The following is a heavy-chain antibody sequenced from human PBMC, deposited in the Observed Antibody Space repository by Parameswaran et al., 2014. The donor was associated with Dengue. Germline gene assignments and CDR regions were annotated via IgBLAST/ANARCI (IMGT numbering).Heavy chain of an antibody. J-gene: IGHJ6*02. V-gene: IGHV1-69*01. CDR2: IIPIFGTA. D-gene: IGHD1-1*01. Sequence: WVRQAPGQGLEWMGGIIPIFGTANYAQKFQGRVTITADESTSTAYMELSSLRSEDTAVYYCARVIAQLEWWGMDVWGQGTTVTVSS. CDR3: ARVIAQLEWWGMDV.